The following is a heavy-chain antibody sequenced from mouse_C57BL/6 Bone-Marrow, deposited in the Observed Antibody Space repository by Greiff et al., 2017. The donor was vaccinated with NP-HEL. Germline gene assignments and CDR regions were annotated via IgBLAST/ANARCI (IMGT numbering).Heavy chain of an antibody. CDR1: GYTFTSYT. CDR2: INPSSGYT. Sequence: VQLVESGAELARPGASVKMSCKASGYTFTSYTMHWVKQRPGQGLEWIGYINPSSGYTKYNQKFKDKATLTADKSSSTAYMQLSSLTSEDSAVYYCALYEYDYFDYWGQGTTLTVSS. D-gene: IGHD2-4*01. J-gene: IGHJ2*01. V-gene: IGHV1-4*01. CDR3: ALYEYDYFDY.